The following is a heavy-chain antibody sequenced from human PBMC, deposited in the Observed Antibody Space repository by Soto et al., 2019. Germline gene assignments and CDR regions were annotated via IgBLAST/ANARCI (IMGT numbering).Heavy chain of an antibody. CDR3: ASRLWASDSSGYRTRLEGGMDV. CDR1: GFTFSSYA. Sequence: QVQLVESGGGVVQPGRSLRLSCAASGFTFSSYAMHWVRQAPGKGLEWVAVISYDGSNKYYADSVKGRFTISRDNSKNTLYLQMNSLRAEDTAEYYCASRLWASDSSGYRTRLEGGMDVWGQGPTVTVSS. D-gene: IGHD3-22*01. V-gene: IGHV3-30-3*01. J-gene: IGHJ6*02. CDR2: ISYDGSNK.